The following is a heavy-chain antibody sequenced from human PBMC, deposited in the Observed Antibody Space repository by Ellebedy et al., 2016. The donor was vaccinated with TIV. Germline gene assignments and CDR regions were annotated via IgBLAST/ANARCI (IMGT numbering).Heavy chain of an antibody. CDR2: IAFAGTIK. J-gene: IGHJ4*02. D-gene: IGHD6-19*01. V-gene: IGHV3-30*18. CDR1: EITFRNYG. Sequence: GESLKISCAASEITFRNYGMHWVRQAPGEGLEWVAVIAFAGTIKHYADSVKGRFTVSRDNSKNILYLQMDSLRVEDTSVYYCAKEISARSSNGWPLDSWGQGTLVTVTS. CDR3: AKEISARSSNGWPLDS.